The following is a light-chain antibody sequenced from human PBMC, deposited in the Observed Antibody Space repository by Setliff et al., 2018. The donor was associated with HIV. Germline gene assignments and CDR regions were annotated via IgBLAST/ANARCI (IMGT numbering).Light chain of an antibody. J-gene: IGLJ1*01. CDR1: SSDVGGYNY. CDR2: DVS. CDR3: CSYTSSTPLYV. V-gene: IGLV2-14*03. Sequence: QSALTQPASVSGSPGQSITISCTGTSSDVGGYNYVSWYQLHPGKAPKLMIFDVSERPSGVSNRFSGSKSGNTASLTISGLQAEDEAHYYCCSYTSSTPLYVFATGTKVTVL.